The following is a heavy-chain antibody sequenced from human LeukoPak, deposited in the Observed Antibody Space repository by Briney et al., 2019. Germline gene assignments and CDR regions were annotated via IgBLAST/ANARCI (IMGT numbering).Heavy chain of an antibody. CDR3: TTALVNLPWDY. CDR1: GFTFSSAW. J-gene: IGHJ4*02. Sequence: GGSLRLSCAASGFTFSSAWMSWVRQAPGKGLEWVGRIKSKTDGGTTDYAAPVKGRFTISRDDSKNTLYLQMNSLKTEDTAVYYCTTALVNLPWDYWGQGTLVTVSS. V-gene: IGHV3-15*01. D-gene: IGHD1-20*01. CDR2: IKSKTDGGTT.